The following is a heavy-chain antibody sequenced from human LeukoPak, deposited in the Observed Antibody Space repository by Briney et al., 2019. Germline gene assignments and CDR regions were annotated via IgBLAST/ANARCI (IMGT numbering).Heavy chain of an antibody. V-gene: IGHV1-2*02. Sequence: ASVKVSCKASGYTFTGYYMHWVRQAPGQGLEWMGWINPNSGGTNYAQKFQGRVTMTRDTSISTAYMELSRLRSDDTAAYYCARDFVGKYYFDYWGQGTLVTVSS. D-gene: IGHD3-16*01. CDR2: INPNSGGT. CDR1: GYTFTGYY. J-gene: IGHJ4*02. CDR3: ARDFVGKYYFDY.